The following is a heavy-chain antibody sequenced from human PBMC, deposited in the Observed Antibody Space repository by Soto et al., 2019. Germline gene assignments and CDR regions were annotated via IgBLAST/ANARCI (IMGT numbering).Heavy chain of an antibody. J-gene: IGHJ5*02. D-gene: IGHD3-10*01. CDR3: ARDRGYYGSGFDP. CDR1: GGSISSGDYY. V-gene: IGHV4-30-4*01. Sequence: QVQLQESGPGLVKPSQTLSLTCTVSGGSISSGDYYWSWLRQPPGKGLEWIGYIYYSGSTYYNPSLKSRVTISVDTSKNQFSLKLSSVTDADTAVYYCARDRGYYGSGFDPWGQGTLVTVSS. CDR2: IYYSGST.